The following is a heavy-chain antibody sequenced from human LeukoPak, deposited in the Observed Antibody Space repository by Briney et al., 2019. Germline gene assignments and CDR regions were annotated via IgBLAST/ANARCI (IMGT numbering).Heavy chain of an antibody. CDR3: ARGDYETHGYQTR. D-gene: IGHD3-22*01. V-gene: IGHV7-4-1*02. CDR1: GYIFTSYV. CDR2: INTNTGNP. Sequence: ASVKVSCKASGYIFTSYVLHWVRQAPGQGLEWMGWINTNTGNPTYAQGFTGRFVFSLDTSVSTAYLQISSLKADDAAMYYCARGDYETHGYQTRWGQGTLVTVSS. J-gene: IGHJ4*02.